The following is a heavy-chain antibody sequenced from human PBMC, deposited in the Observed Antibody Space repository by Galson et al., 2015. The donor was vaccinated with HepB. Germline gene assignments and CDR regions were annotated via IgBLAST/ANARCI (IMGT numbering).Heavy chain of an antibody. CDR2: IRSRGRHT. Sequence: SLRLSCAASGFNFSDYYMSWIRQAPGKGLEWVSYIRSRGRHTNYADSVKGRFTISRDNAKSSLYLQMNSLRAEDTAVYYCARVKMDYFGSGSYPRSFYYNYGMDVWGLGTTVTVSS. V-gene: IGHV3-11*05. CDR3: ARVKMDYFGSGSYPRSFYYNYGMDV. CDR1: GFNFSDYY. J-gene: IGHJ6*02. D-gene: IGHD3-10*01.